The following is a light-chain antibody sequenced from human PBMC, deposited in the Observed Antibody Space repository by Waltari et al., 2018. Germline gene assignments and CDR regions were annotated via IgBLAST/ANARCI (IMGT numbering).Light chain of an antibody. Sequence: EIVLTQSPGTLSLSPGERATLSCRASQSVSSSYLAWYQQKPGQAPRLLIYGASSRATGIPDRFSGSGSAPAFTLTISRLEPEDFAVYYCQQYGSSPQYTFGQGTKLEIK. V-gene: IGKV3-20*01. CDR2: GAS. CDR1: QSVSSSY. J-gene: IGKJ2*01. CDR3: QQYGSSPQYT.